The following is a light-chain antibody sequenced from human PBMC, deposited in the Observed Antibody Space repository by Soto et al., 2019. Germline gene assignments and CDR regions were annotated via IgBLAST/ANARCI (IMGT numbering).Light chain of an antibody. CDR3: QHYNSYSEA. CDR2: KAS. J-gene: IGKJ1*01. V-gene: IGKV1-5*03. CDR1: QTISSW. Sequence: DIQMTQSPSTLSGSVGDRVTITFRASQTISSWLAWYQQKPGKAPKLLIYKASTLKSGVPSRFSGSGSGTELTLTISSLQPDDCATYYCQHYNSYSEAFGQGTKVDIK.